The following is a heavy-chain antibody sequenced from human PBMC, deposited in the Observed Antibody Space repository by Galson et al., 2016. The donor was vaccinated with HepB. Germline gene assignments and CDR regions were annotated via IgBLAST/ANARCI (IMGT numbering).Heavy chain of an antibody. CDR3: VIDPSQWHDLLFGN. J-gene: IGHJ4*02. Sequence: SLRLSCAASGFTFDKYGMTWFRQAPGKGLEWVSTICGRCGDMDYADSVKGRFTISRDDSKNTLYLHMNSLRVEDTAIYYCVIDPSQWHDLLFGNWAQGTLVTVSA. D-gene: IGHD6-19*01. CDR1: GFTFDKYG. V-gene: IGHV3-23*01. CDR2: ICGRCGDM.